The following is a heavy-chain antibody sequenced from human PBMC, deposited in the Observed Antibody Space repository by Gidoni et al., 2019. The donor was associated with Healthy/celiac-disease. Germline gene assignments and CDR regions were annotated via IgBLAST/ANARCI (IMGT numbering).Heavy chain of an antibody. CDR3: ASPGGNAGLAFDI. D-gene: IGHD2-15*01. CDR1: GFTVSSNY. V-gene: IGHV3-66*01. J-gene: IGHJ3*02. Sequence: EVQLVESGGGLVQPGGSLRLSCAASGFTVSSNYMSWVRQAPGKGLEWVSVIYSGGSTYYADSVKGRFTISRDNSKNTLYLQMNSLRAEDTAVYYCASPGGNAGLAFDIWGQGTMVTVSS. CDR2: IYSGGST.